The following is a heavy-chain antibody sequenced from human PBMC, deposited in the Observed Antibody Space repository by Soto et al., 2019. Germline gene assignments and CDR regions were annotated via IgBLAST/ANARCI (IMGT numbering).Heavy chain of an antibody. J-gene: IGHJ4*02. CDR1: GDSISSGRYS. V-gene: IGHV4-30-2*01. CDR2: IYHVGNT. Sequence: QLQESGSGLVKPSETLSLTCTVSGDSISSGRYSWTWIRQPPGKGLEWIGYIYHVGNTFYNTSLKSRAALAVDKSQNQFFLRLNSVTAADTAMYYCARGITGTMFDYWGQGILVTVSS. D-gene: IGHD1-7*01. CDR3: ARGITGTMFDY.